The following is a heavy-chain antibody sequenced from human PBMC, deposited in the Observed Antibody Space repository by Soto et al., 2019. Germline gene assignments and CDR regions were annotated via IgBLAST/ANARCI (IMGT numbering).Heavy chain of an antibody. Sequence: GESLKISCAASGFTFSSYWMSWVRQAPGKGLEWVANIKQDGSEKYYVDSVKGRFTISRDNAKNPLYLQMNSLRAEDTAVYYCARDETEYYDILTGYYGVAYYYYYMDVWGKGTTVTVSS. CDR3: ARDETEYYDILTGYYGVAYYYYYMDV. J-gene: IGHJ6*03. CDR1: GFTFSSYW. D-gene: IGHD3-9*01. CDR2: IKQDGSEK. V-gene: IGHV3-7*01.